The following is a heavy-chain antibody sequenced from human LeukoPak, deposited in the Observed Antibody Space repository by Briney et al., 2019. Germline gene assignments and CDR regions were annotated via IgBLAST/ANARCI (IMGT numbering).Heavy chain of an antibody. V-gene: IGHV1-69*13. CDR1: GGTFSSYA. CDR3: ARAPEGYCSGGSCYYFDY. CDR2: IIPIFGTA. J-gene: IGHJ4*02. D-gene: IGHD2-15*01. Sequence: GASVKVSCKASGGTFSSYAISWVRQAPGQGLEWMGGIIPIFGTANYAQKFQGRVTITADESTSTAYMELSSLRSEDTAVYYCARAPEGYCSGGSCYYFDYWGQGTLVTVSS.